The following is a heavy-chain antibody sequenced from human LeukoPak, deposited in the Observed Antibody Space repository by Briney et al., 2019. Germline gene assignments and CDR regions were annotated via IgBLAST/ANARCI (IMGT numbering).Heavy chain of an antibody. D-gene: IGHD3-16*01. CDR1: GGSISSYY. CDR3: ARGSPQGGWFDP. CDR2: IYYSGST. Sequence: PSETPSLTCTVSGGSISSYYWSWIRQPPGKGLEWIGYIYYSGSTNYSPSLKSRVTISVDTSKNQFSLKLSSVTAADTAVYYCARGSPQGGWFDPWGQGTLVTVSS. V-gene: IGHV4-59*01. J-gene: IGHJ5*02.